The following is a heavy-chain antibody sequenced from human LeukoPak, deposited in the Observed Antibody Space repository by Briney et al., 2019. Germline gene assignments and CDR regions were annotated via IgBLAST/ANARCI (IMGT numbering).Heavy chain of an antibody. CDR3: ARDRGEVRPGAFDI. CDR1: GFTFSSYG. CDR2: ISSSSSII. Sequence: GGSLRLSCAGSGFTFSSYGMNWVRQAPGKGLEWVSYISSSSSIIYYAESLKGRFTISRDNAENSLYLQVNSLRAEDTAVYYCARDRGEVRPGAFDIWGQGTMVTVSS. J-gene: IGHJ3*02. D-gene: IGHD3-10*01. V-gene: IGHV3-48*01.